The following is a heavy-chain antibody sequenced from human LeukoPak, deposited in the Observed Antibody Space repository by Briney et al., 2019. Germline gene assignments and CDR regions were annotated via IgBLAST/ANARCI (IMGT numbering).Heavy chain of an antibody. D-gene: IGHD3-3*01. V-gene: IGHV4-39*02. CDR2: FYYSGST. Sequence: PSEALSLTCTVSGGSISSSSYYWGWLRQPPGKGLEWFGSFYYSGSTYYNPSLKSRVTISVDTSKNPFSLKLSSVTAADTAVYYCARDDFWSGYLYYFDYRGQGTLVNVSS. CDR3: ARDDFWSGYLYYFDY. J-gene: IGHJ4*02. CDR1: GGSISSSSYY.